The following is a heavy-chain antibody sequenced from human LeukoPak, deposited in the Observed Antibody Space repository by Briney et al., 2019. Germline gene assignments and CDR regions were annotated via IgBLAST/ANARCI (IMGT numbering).Heavy chain of an antibody. J-gene: IGHJ4*02. D-gene: IGHD2-2*01. V-gene: IGHV3-21*04. CDR1: GFTFSSYS. CDR3: AKVDCSSTSCFHFDY. CDR2: ISSSSSYI. Sequence: PGGSLRLSCAASGFTFSSYSMNWVRQAPGKGLEWVSSISSSSSYIYYADSAKGRFTISRDNSKNTLYLQMNSLRAEDTAVYYCAKVDCSSTSCFHFDYWGQGTLVTVSS.